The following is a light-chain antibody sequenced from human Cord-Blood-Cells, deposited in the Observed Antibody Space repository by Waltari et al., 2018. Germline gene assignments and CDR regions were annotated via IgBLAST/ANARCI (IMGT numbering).Light chain of an antibody. J-gene: IGKJ2*01. CDR3: QQYDNLPYT. V-gene: IGKV1-33*01. Sequence: DIQMTQSPSSLSASVGDRVTITCQASQDISNYLNWDQQKPGKAPELLTDDASNLETGVPARVRGSGSGTDFTFSISSLQREDMATYYCQQYDNLPYTFGQGTKLEIK. CDR1: QDISNY. CDR2: DAS.